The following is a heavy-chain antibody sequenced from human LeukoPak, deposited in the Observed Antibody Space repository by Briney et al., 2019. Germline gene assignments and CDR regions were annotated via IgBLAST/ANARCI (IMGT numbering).Heavy chain of an antibody. J-gene: IGHJ6*03. CDR1: DDSITMYY. CDR3: ARGRVSSSTWYSTYYNYFYMDV. V-gene: IGHV4-59*01. D-gene: IGHD1-1*01. CDR2: VDHTGST. Sequence: SETLSLTCSVSDDSITMYYWTWIRQPPGKGLEWIGYVDHTGSTNFNPSLSGRVSTSRDTTKNLFSLRLRSVTAADTAVYFCARGRVSSSTWYSTYYNYFYMDVWGKGTTVTVSS.